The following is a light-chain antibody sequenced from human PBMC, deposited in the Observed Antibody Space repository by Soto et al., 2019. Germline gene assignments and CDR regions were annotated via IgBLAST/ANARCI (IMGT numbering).Light chain of an antibody. V-gene: IGKV3-20*01. J-gene: IGKJ4*01. CDR2: GAS. CDR1: QSVVSTY. CDR3: QQYDNLPLT. Sequence: EIVLTQSPGTLSLSPGERATLSCRASQSVVSTYLAWYQQKPDQAPRLLISGASDRATGIPDRFSGSGSGTDFTLTISRLEPEDFAVYYCQQYDNLPLTFGGGTEV.